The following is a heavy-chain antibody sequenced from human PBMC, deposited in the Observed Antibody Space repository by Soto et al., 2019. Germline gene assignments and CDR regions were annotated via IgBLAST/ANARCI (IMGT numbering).Heavy chain of an antibody. V-gene: IGHV3-23*01. CDR2: ISGSGGST. J-gene: IGHJ4*02. D-gene: IGHD6-19*01. CDR1: GFTFGDYE. Sequence: PGGSLRLSCTASGFTFGDYELSCFRQAPGRGLEWVSAISGSGGSTYFADSVKGRFTISRDNSKNTLFLQMNSLRAEDTAVYYCAKGYNSGWSFFDYWGQGTLVTVSS. CDR3: AKGYNSGWSFFDY.